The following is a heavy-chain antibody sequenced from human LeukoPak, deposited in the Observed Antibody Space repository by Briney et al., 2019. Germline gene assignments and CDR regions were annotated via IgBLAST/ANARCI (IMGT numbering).Heavy chain of an antibody. CDR3: AKFPYCGGDCYSFQH. D-gene: IGHD2-21*02. J-gene: IGHJ1*01. V-gene: IGHV3-23*01. CDR2: ISGSGGST. Sequence: GGSLRLSCAASGFTFSSYAMGRVRQAPGKGLEWVSAISGSGGSTYYADSVKGRFTISRDNSKNTLYLQMNSLRAEDTAVYYCAKFPYCGGDCYSFQHWGQGTLVTVSS. CDR1: GFTFSSYA.